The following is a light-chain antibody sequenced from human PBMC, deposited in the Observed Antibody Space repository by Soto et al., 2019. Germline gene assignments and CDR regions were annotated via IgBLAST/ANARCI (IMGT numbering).Light chain of an antibody. J-gene: IGKJ1*01. Sequence: DIQMTQSPSTLSASLGDSVTITCRASQSVAASLAWYQQKPGEAPKLLIYDVSNLETGVPSRFSGSASGTESSLTIRSLQPDDFASYYCQQYDYSRTFGQGTKVDIK. V-gene: IGKV1-5*01. CDR3: QQYDYSRT. CDR1: QSVAAS. CDR2: DVS.